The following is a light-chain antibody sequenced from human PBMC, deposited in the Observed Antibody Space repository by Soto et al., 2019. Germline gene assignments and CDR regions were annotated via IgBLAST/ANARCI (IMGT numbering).Light chain of an antibody. Sequence: DIQMTQSPSSLSASVGDRVTITCRASQSIRSYLNWYQQKRGKAPKLLIYAASSLESGVPSRFSGSGSGTDFTLTISSLQPEDIATYFCQQSYSTHAVDLNTFGQGTKVEIK. V-gene: IGKV1-39*01. J-gene: IGKJ2*01. CDR1: QSIRSY. CDR2: AAS. CDR3: QQSYSTHAVDLNT.